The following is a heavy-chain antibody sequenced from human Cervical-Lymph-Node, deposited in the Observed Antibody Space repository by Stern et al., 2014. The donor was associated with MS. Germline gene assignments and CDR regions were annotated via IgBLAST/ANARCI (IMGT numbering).Heavy chain of an antibody. CDR2: ICPYDSDP. Sequence: EVQLGESGAEVKKPGESLQISCKLSGYSFTIYYIAWVRQMPGKGLEWMGFICPYDSDPTYSPSFKGQVTISADKSITTAYLQWSSLRASDTAMYYCARHVQGFDYWGQGTLVTVSS. CDR1: GYSFTIYY. CDR3: ARHVQGFDY. V-gene: IGHV5-51*01. J-gene: IGHJ4*02.